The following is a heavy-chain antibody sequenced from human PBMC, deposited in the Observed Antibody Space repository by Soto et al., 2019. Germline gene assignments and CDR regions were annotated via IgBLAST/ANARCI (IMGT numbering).Heavy chain of an antibody. CDR2: ISFDGTNN. CDR3: AEANSGNYFDY. D-gene: IGHD7-27*01. V-gene: IGHV3-30-3*02. CDR1: GFTFSSHA. Sequence: HPGGSLRLSCAASGFTFSSHAMHWVRQAPGKGLEWVAFISFDGTNNYYADSVKGRFTISRDNSKNTLYLQMDSLRAEDTAVYYCAEANSGNYFDYWGQGTRVTVSS. J-gene: IGHJ4*02.